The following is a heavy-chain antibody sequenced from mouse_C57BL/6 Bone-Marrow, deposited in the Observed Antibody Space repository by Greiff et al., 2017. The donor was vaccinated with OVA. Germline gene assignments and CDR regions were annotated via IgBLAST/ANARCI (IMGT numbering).Heavy chain of an antibody. CDR3: AREGWLRLFDY. CDR2: IDPSDSYT. J-gene: IGHJ2*01. V-gene: IGHV1-69*01. Sequence: VQLQQPGAELVMPGASVKLSCKASGYTFTSYWMHWVKQRPGQGLEWIGEIDPSDSYTNYNQKFKGKSTLTVDKSSSTAYMQLSGLTSEDSAVYYCAREGWLRLFDYWGQGTTLTVSS. CDR1: GYTFTSYW. D-gene: IGHD2-2*01.